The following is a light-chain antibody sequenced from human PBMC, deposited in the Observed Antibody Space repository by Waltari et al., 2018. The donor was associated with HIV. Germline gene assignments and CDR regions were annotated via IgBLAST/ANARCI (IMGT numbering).Light chain of an antibody. CDR2: LNSDGSH. J-gene: IGLJ3*02. CDR1: SGPSIYP. CDR3: QTWDTGPWV. V-gene: IGLV4-69*02. Sequence: QLILTHSPSASASLGAAVKLTCLLSSGPSIYPLACHQHQPEQGPRFLMKLNSDGSHSKGDGIPDRFSGSSSGAERYLTISSLQSEDEADYYCQTWDTGPWVFGGGTKLTVL.